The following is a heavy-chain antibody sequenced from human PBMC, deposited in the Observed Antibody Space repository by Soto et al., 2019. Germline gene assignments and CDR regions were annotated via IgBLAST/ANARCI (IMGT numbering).Heavy chain of an antibody. V-gene: IGHV3-30*18. J-gene: IGHJ6*02. CDR2: ISYDGYLK. Sequence: VGSLRLSCAASGFTFSTYGMQWVCQAPGKGLEWVAVISYDGYLKYYVDAVKGRFTVARDNSKNTLFLEMNSLRVEDTAVYFCAKDFKVSGSHYGTLNYYYGMDVWGQGTTVTVSS. CDR3: AKDFKVSGSHYGTLNYYYGMDV. CDR1: GFTFSTYG. D-gene: IGHD3-10*01.